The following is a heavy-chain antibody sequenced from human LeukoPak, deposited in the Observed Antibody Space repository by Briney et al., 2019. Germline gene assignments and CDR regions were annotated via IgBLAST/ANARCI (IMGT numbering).Heavy chain of an antibody. CDR1: GYTFSSYY. CDR3: ARVRGVSSSWYLSYFDY. J-gene: IGHJ4*02. D-gene: IGHD6-13*01. Sequence: ASVKVSCKASGYTFSSYYMHWVRQAPGQGLEWMGIINPSGGSTSYAQKFQGRVTMTGDTSTSTVYMELSSLRSEDTAVYYCARVRGVSSSWYLSYFDYWGQGTLVTVSS. CDR2: INPSGGST. V-gene: IGHV1-46*01.